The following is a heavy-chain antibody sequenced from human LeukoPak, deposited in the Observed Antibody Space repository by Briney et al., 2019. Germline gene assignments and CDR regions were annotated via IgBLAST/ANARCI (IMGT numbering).Heavy chain of an antibody. CDR3: ARASPHLDY. V-gene: IGHV4-61*02. CDR1: GGSISSGSYY. J-gene: IGHJ4*02. CDR2: IYISGST. Sequence: PSQTLSLTCTVSGGSISSGSYYWSWIRQPAGKGLEWIGRIYISGSTTYNPSLRSRVTISVDTSKNQFSLTVTSVTAADTAVYYCARASPHLDYWGQGTLVTVSS.